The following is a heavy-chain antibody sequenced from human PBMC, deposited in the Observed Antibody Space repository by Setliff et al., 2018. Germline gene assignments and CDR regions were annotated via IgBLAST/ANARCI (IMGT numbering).Heavy chain of an antibody. J-gene: IGHJ6*03. D-gene: IGHD5-12*01. CDR3: TRARDIAPTYYYMDV. V-gene: IGHV3-23*01. Sequence: GSLRLSCATSGFTFNNYVMNWVRQAPGKGLEWVSAISRSGDKTYYADSVKGRFIISRDNSKNSLYLHMNSLRAEDTAVYYCTRARDIAPTYYYMDVWGKGTTVTVSS. CDR2: ISRSGDKT. CDR1: GFTFNNYV.